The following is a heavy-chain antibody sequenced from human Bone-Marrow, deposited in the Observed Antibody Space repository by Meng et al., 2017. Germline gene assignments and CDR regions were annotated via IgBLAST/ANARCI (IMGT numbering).Heavy chain of an antibody. Sequence: QVQLQESGPGLVKPSQTLSYTCTVSGGSISSGDYYWSWIRQPPGKGLEWIGYIYYSGSTSYNPSLKSRVSISADTSKNQFSLKLSSVTAADTAVYYCARDTYYYDSVTQPFDWGQGTLVTVSS. CDR2: IYYSGST. CDR3: ARDTYYYDSVTQPFD. J-gene: IGHJ4*02. V-gene: IGHV4-30-4*01. CDR1: GGSISSGDYY. D-gene: IGHD3-22*01.